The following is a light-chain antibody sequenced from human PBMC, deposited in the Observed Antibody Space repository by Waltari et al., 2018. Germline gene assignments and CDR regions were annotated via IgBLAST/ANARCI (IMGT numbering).Light chain of an antibody. CDR2: AAS. CDR1: QSIGSY. V-gene: IGKV1-39*01. J-gene: IGKJ5*01. Sequence: DIQMTQSPSSLSASVGDRVTITCRASQSIGSYLNWYRQKPGKAPNLLIYAASSLQGGVPSRFSGGGSGTDFTLTISSLQPEDSATYYCQQLNEYPITFGQGTRVETK. CDR3: QQLNEYPIT.